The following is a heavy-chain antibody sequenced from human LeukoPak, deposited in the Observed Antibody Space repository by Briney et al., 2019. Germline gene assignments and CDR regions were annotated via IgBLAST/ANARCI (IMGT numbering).Heavy chain of an antibody. V-gene: IGHV6-1*01. CDR2: TYYRSKWYN. Sequence: PSQTLSLTCAISGDSVSSNSAAWHWIRQSPSRGLEWLGRTYYRSKWYNDYAVSVKSRITINADTSKNQFSLQVNSVTPEDTAVYYCARDEGPFYYDSSGYYSDWGQGTLVTVSS. D-gene: IGHD3-22*01. J-gene: IGHJ4*02. CDR1: GDSVSSNSAA. CDR3: ARDEGPFYYDSSGYYSD.